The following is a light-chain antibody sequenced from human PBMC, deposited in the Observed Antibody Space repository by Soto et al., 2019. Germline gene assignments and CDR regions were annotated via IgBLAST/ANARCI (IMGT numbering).Light chain of an antibody. Sequence: QSALAQPASVSGSPGQSITISCTGTSSDVGGYNYVSWYQQHPGKAPKLMIYEVSNRPSRVSNRFSGSKSGNTASLTISGLQAEDEADYYCSSYTRSSTSYVFGTGTKVPVL. V-gene: IGLV2-14*01. CDR1: SSDVGGYNY. CDR3: SSYTRSSTSYV. J-gene: IGLJ1*01. CDR2: EVS.